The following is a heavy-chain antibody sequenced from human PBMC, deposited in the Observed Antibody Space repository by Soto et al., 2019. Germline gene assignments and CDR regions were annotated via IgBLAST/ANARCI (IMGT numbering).Heavy chain of an antibody. D-gene: IGHD3-3*02. CDR2: IYHNGST. J-gene: IGHJ5*02. CDR3: ARGPPFLP. Sequence: PSETLSLTCTVSGGSISSGGYSWSWIRQPPGKGLEWIGYIYHNGSTYYNPSLKSRVTISVDRSKNQFSLKLSSVTAADTAVYYCARGPPFLPWGQGTLVTVSS. V-gene: IGHV4-30-2*01. CDR1: GGSISSGGYS.